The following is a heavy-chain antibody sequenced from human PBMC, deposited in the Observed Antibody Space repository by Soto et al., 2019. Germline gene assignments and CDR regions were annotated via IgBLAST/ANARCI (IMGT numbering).Heavy chain of an antibody. D-gene: IGHD2-2*02. CDR1: GFSLNSYA. CDR2: ISYDVCNK. J-gene: IGHJ6*02. V-gene: IGHV3-30-3*01. CDR3: ESDCSSHTCYRQGGMDV. Sequence: QVQLVESGGGVVQPGRSLTLSCAASGFSLNSYAMHWVRQAPGKGLEWVAVISYDVCNKLYRDSVKGRFTISRDNSKNTVYLQMDSLRTEDTAVYYCESDCSSHTCYRQGGMDVWGQGTTVTVSS.